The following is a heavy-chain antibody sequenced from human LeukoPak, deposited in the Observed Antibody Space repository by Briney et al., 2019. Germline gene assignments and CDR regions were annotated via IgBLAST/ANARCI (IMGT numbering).Heavy chain of an antibody. CDR3: ATHDKTSSGYYGY. Sequence: SQTLSLTCTVSGGSISSGSYYWSWIRQPVGKGLEWIGRIYTSGSTNYNPSLKSRVTISVDTSKNQFSLKLSSVTAADTAVYYCATHDKTSSGYYGYWGQGTLVTVSS. D-gene: IGHD3-22*01. CDR1: GGSISSGSYY. V-gene: IGHV4-61*02. J-gene: IGHJ4*02. CDR2: IYTSGST.